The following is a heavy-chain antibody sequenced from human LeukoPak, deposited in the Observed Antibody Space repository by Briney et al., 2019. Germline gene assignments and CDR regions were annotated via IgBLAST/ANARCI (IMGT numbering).Heavy chain of an antibody. CDR1: GFTFSSYG. D-gene: IGHD4-17*01. CDR2: IWYDGSNK. CDR3: AKVLVVGDYVGNDY. V-gene: IGHV3-33*06. Sequence: GGSLRLSCAASGFTFSSYGMHWVRQAPGKGLEWVAVIWYDGSNKYYADSVKGRFTISRDNSKNTLYLQMNSLRAEDTAVYYCAKVLVVGDYVGNDYWGQGTLVTVSS. J-gene: IGHJ4*02.